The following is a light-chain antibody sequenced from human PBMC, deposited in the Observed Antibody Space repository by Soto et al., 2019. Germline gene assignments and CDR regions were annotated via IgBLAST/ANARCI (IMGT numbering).Light chain of an antibody. J-gene: IGKJ2*01. CDR2: DVF. V-gene: IGKV1-5*01. CDR3: QHYNGYPYT. Sequence: DIQMTQSPSTLSASIGDRVTITCRASQSINNCLAWYQQRPGQAPHLLIDDVFRLGTGVPSRFSGSGSGTEFTLTISSLQAEDFATYFCQHYNGYPYTFGPGTKLEI. CDR1: QSINNC.